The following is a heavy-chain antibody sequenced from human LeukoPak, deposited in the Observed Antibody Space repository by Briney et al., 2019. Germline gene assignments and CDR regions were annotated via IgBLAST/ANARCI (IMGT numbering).Heavy chain of an antibody. J-gene: IGHJ1*01. D-gene: IGHD4-17*01. Sequence: GGSLRLSCEASGFSMSVYWMSWVRQAPGKGLEWVSYISSSGSTIYYADSVKGRFTISRDNAKNSLYLQMNSLRAEDTAVYYCARAATVTTPVGHWGQGTPVTVSS. CDR1: GFSMSVYW. CDR3: ARAATVTTPVGH. CDR2: ISSSGSTI. V-gene: IGHV3-11*01.